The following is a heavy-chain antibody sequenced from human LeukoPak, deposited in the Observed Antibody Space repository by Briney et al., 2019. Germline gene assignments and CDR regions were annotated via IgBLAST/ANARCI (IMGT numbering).Heavy chain of an antibody. CDR2: ISGSGGST. CDR3: AKDHSSSSWNFDY. Sequence: GGSLRLSCAATGFTFSSYAMSWVRRAPGKGLEWVSAISGSGGSTYYADSVKGRFTISRDNSKNTLYLQMNSLRAEDTAVYYCAKDHSSSSWNFDYWGQGTLVTVSS. D-gene: IGHD6-13*01. V-gene: IGHV3-23*01. CDR1: GFTFSSYA. J-gene: IGHJ4*02.